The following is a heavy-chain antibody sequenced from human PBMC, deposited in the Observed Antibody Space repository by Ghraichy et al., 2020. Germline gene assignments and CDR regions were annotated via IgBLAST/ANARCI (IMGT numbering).Heavy chain of an antibody. CDR1: GFNFSSFG. D-gene: IGHD6-19*01. CDR2: LYYDGSNE. J-gene: IGHJ6*02. Sequence: GGSLRLSCAASGFNFSSFGLHWVRQSPGKRLEWLAHLYYDGSNEFYGDSVKGRVTISRDNSRNTLYLQIHSLRVEDTAVYYCARAAYSSGWYSPYYYGMDVWGQGTTVIVSS. CDR3: ARAAYSSGWYSPYYYGMDV. V-gene: IGHV3-33*01.